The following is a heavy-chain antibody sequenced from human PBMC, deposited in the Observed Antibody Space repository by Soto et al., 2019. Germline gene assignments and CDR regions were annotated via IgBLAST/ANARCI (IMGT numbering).Heavy chain of an antibody. CDR1: GFTVSNNY. Sequence: EVQLVESGGGLIQPGGSLRLSCAVSGFTVSNNYMSWVRQAPGKGLEGVSVIYSGGYTAYGDSVKGRFTISRDNSKNTLYLQMKPSGPADPAFYYGGTHPGGGGYWGQGTLVTVSS. CDR2: IYSGGYT. CDR3: GTHPGGGGY. J-gene: IGHJ4*02. D-gene: IGHD3-10*01. V-gene: IGHV3-53*01.